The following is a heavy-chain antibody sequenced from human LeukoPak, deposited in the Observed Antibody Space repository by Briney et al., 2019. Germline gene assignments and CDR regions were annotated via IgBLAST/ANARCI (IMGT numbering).Heavy chain of an antibody. CDR2: IWYDGSNK. Sequence: PGGSLRLSCAASGLTFSSYGVHWVRQAPGKGLEWVAVIWYDGSNKYYADSVKGRFTISRDNSKNTLYLQMNSLRAEDTAVYYCARLYGTYPGWFDPWGQGTLVTVSS. J-gene: IGHJ5*02. CDR3: ARLYGTYPGWFDP. CDR1: GLTFSSYG. V-gene: IGHV3-33*01. D-gene: IGHD4-17*01.